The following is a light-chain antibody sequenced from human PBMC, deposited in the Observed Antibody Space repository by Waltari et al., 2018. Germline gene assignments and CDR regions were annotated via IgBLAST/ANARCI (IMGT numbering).Light chain of an antibody. CDR3: QQYNSYSYT. J-gene: IGKJ2*01. CDR1: QRFISW. V-gene: IGKV1-5*03. Sequence: DIQMPQSPSTLSASVGARVPIICRASQRFISWLAWYQQKPGKAPKLLIYKASRLESGVPSRFSGSGSGTEFTLTISSLQPDDFATYYCQQYNSYSYTFGQGTKLEIK. CDR2: KAS.